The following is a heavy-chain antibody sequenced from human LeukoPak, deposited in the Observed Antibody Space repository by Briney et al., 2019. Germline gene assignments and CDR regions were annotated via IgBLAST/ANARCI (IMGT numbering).Heavy chain of an antibody. J-gene: IGHJ6*03. CDR1: GYSISTGYY. Sequence: KPSETLSLTCTVSGYSISTGYYWDWIRQPPGKGLEWIGTFYHGGSTYYNPSLKSRVTISVDTSKNQFSLKLSSVTAADTAVYYCARGQGSSWIRYYYYYYMDVWGKGTTVTVSS. V-gene: IGHV4-38-2*02. CDR3: ARGQGSSWIRYYYYYYMDV. CDR2: FYHGGST. D-gene: IGHD6-13*01.